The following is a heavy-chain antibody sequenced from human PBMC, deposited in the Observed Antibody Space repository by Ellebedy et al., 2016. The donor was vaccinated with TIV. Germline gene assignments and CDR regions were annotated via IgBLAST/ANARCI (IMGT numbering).Heavy chain of an antibody. CDR1: GGSISNYY. CDR3: AVSLGGTDSWGYYFDY. CDR2: MHTSGNT. J-gene: IGHJ4*02. D-gene: IGHD5-18*01. V-gene: IGHV4-4*07. Sequence: SETLSLTXTASGGSISNYYWSWIRQPAGKGLEWIGRMHTSGNTNYNPSLKSRVAVSVDTSKNQFSLKLSSVTAADTAVYYCAVSLGGTDSWGYYFDYWGQGALVTVSS.